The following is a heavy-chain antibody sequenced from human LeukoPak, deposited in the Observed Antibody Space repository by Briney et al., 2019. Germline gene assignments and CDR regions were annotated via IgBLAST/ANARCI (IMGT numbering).Heavy chain of an antibody. V-gene: IGHV1-2*06. Sequence: GASVKVSCKASGYTFTGYYMHWVRQAPGQGLEWMGRINPNSGGTNYAQKLQGRVTMTTDTSTSTAYMELRSLRSDDTAVYYCARDDCSSTSCYTPPFDYWGQGTLVTVSS. J-gene: IGHJ4*02. CDR3: ARDDCSSTSCYTPPFDY. CDR2: INPNSGGT. CDR1: GYTFTGYY. D-gene: IGHD2-2*02.